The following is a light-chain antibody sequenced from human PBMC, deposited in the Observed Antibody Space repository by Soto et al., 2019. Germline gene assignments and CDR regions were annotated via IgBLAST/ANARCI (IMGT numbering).Light chain of an antibody. CDR3: QQRYSTPPS. CDR2: AAS. Sequence: DIQMTQSPSSLSASVGDSVTITCRASQSISSYLNWYQQKPGKAPKLLIYAASSLQSGVPSRFSGSGSGTDFTLTISSLQPEDFATYYCQQRYSTPPSFGPGNQVDIK. V-gene: IGKV1-39*01. CDR1: QSISSY. J-gene: IGKJ3*01.